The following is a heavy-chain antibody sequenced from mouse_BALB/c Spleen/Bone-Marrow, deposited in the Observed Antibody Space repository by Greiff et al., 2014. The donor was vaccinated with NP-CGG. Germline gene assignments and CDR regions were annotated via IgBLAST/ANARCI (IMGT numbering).Heavy chain of an antibody. CDR3: ARGGHHFSLDY. Sequence: VQLQQSGAELGMPGASVKMSCKASGYTFTDKWMYWVKQRPGQGLEWIGAIDTSDSYTNYNQKFMGKASLTVDASSSTAYMQVSSLTSDDSAVYYCARGGHHFSLDYWGQGTSVTVSS. D-gene: IGHD1-2*01. CDR2: IDTSDSYT. V-gene: IGHV1-69*01. CDR1: GYTFTDKW. J-gene: IGHJ4*01.